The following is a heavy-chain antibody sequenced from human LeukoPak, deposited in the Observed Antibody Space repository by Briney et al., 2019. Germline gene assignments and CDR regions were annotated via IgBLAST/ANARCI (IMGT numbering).Heavy chain of an antibody. CDR2: IKPDGSEK. D-gene: IGHD1-26*01. V-gene: IGHV3-7*05. Sequence: PGGSLRLSCAASAFTFRTYWMSWVRQAPGKGLEWVAMIKPDGSEKYYVDSVKGLFTISRDNAKNSLYLQMTSLRAEDTAVYYCTRDASGDTNPGPRMDVWGQGTTVTVSS. CDR3: TRDASGDTNPGPRMDV. J-gene: IGHJ6*02. CDR1: AFTFRTYW.